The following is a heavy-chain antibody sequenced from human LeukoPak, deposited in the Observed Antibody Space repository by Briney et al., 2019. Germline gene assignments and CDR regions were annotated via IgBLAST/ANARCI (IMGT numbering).Heavy chain of an antibody. CDR3: APRPYSSSWYGDV. Sequence: SETLSLTCAVYGGSFSGYYWSWIRQPPGKGLEWIGEINHSGSTKYNPSLKSRVTISVDRSKNQFSLKVSSVTAADTAVYHCAPRPYSSSWYGDVWGKGTTVTISS. CDR2: INHSGST. J-gene: IGHJ6*04. CDR1: GGSFSGYY. V-gene: IGHV4-34*01. D-gene: IGHD6-13*01.